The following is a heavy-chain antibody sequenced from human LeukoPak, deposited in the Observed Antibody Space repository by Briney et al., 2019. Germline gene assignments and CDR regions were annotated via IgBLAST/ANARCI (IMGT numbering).Heavy chain of an antibody. J-gene: IGHJ3*02. CDR3: ARRRGGLGSYSDAIDI. CDR2: IDTAGGT. V-gene: IGHV3-13*04. Sequence: GGSLRLSCAASGYTFSSYDMQWLRQTTGEGLEWVSGIDTAGGTYYPGSAKGRFTISRDNAKYCLYLQMKSHRARDTALYYCARRRGGLGSYSDAIDIWGQGTMVTVSS. D-gene: IGHD3-10*01. CDR1: GYTFSSYD.